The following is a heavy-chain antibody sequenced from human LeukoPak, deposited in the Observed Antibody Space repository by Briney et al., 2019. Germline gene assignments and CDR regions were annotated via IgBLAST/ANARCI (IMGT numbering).Heavy chain of an antibody. Sequence: ALVKVSCKASGYTFTGYYMHWVRQAPGQGLEWMGWINPNSGGTNYAQKFQGRVTMTRDTSISTAYMELSRLRSDDTAVYYCARGDDSSDPDFDYWGQGTLVTVSS. J-gene: IGHJ4*02. CDR3: ARGDDSSDPDFDY. CDR1: GYTFTGYY. CDR2: INPNSGGT. D-gene: IGHD3-22*01. V-gene: IGHV1-2*02.